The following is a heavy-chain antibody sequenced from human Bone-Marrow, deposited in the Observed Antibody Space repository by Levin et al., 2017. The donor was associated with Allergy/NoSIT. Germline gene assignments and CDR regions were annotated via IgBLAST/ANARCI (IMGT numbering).Heavy chain of an antibody. Sequence: HPGGSLRLSCAASGFKFDDHTIHWVRQPPGEGLEWVSLITWDGGRRLYADSVKGRFTISRDNSRNSLHLQMNTLRSEDSALYYCVRGSGETTSFDYWGQGSLVTVSS. CDR3: VRGSGETTSFDY. V-gene: IGHV3-43*01. CDR2: ITWDGGRR. D-gene: IGHD4-17*01. CDR1: GFKFDDHT. J-gene: IGHJ4*02.